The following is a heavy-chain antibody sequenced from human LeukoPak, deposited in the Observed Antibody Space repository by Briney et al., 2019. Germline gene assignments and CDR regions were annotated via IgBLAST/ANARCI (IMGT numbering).Heavy chain of an antibody. CDR1: GGSISSGGYY. J-gene: IGHJ4*02. CDR2: IYYSGST. Sequence: SQTLSLTCTVSGGSISSGGYYWSWIRQHPGKGLEWIGYIYYSGSTYYNPSLESRVTISVDTSKNQFSLKLSSATAADTAVYYCASSSGYYYFDYWGQGTLVTVSS. CDR3: ASSSGYYYFDY. D-gene: IGHD3-22*01. V-gene: IGHV4-31*03.